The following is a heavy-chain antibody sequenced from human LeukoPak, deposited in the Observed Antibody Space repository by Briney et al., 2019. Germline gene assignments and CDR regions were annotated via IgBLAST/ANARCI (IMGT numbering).Heavy chain of an antibody. CDR1: GYSFTSYW. D-gene: IGHD6-13*01. V-gene: IGHV5-51*01. CDR2: IYPGDSDT. J-gene: IGHJ4*02. CDR3: ARLRGPLIAASGARSFDY. Sequence: GESLKISCKGSGYSFTSYWIGWVRQMPGKGLEWVGIIYPGDSDTRYSPSFQGQVTISADKSISTAYLQWSSLKASDSAMYHCARLRGPLIAASGARSFDYWGQGTLVTVSS.